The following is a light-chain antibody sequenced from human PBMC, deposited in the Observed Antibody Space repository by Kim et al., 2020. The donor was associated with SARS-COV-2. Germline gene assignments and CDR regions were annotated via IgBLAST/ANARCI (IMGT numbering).Light chain of an antibody. CDR2: YDS. Sequence: PGKTASITCGGNNMGSKSVHWYQQKQGQAPVLVIYYDSDRPSGIPERFSGSNSGNTATLTISRVEAGDEADYYCQVWDSSSDHRGVFGTGTKVTVL. CDR1: NMGSKS. V-gene: IGLV3-21*04. CDR3: QVWDSSSDHRGV. J-gene: IGLJ1*01.